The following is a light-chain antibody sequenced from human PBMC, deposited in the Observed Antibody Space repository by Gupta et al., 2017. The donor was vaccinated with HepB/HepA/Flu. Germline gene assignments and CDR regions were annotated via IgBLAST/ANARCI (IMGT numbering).Light chain of an antibody. CDR2: NVS. CDR3: SSYTSSRWV. CDR1: GSDLGNNNY. J-gene: IGLJ3*02. V-gene: IGLV2-14*01. Sequence: SALTQPASVSGSPGQSITISCTGTGSDLGNNNYLSWYQQLPGNDLIVFIYNVSNCPSAVSNCFSGSKSDTTAALTMSGFQADDDDDYYCSSYTSSRWVFGGGTKLTVL.